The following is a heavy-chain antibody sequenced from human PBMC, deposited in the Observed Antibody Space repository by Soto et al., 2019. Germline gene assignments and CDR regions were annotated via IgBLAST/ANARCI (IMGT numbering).Heavy chain of an antibody. CDR2: IYYSGST. V-gene: IGHV4-59*01. Sequence: SETLSLTCTVSGGSISSYYWSWIRQPPGKGLEWIGYIYYSGSTNYNPSLKSRVTISVDTSKNQFSLKLSSVTAADTAVYYCARDNYYDSSGYYYEPLNWFDPWGQGTLVTVSS. CDR3: ARDNYYDSSGYYYEPLNWFDP. D-gene: IGHD3-22*01. J-gene: IGHJ5*02. CDR1: GGSISSYY.